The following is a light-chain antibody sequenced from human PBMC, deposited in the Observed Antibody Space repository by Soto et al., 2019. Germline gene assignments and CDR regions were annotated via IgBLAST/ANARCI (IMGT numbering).Light chain of an antibody. CDR1: RSISDW. J-gene: IGKJ1*01. V-gene: IGKV1-5*01. CDR3: QQYGSSWR. Sequence: DIQMTQSPSTLSASVGDRVTITCRASRSISDWVAWYQQKPGKAPRLLIFDASSRATGIPDRFSGSGSGTDFTLTISRLEPEDFAVYYCQQYGSSWRFGQGTKVDIK. CDR2: DAS.